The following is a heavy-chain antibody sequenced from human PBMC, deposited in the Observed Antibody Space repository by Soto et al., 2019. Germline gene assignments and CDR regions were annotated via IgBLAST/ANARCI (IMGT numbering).Heavy chain of an antibody. CDR2: IDWDDDK. CDR3: ARSTCSSSLQGLGMDV. CDR1: GFSFSTSAVG. J-gene: IGHJ6*02. V-gene: IGHV2-70*01. D-gene: IGHD6-13*01. Sequence: SGPTLVNPTQTLTLTCTFSGFSFSTSAVGVGWIRQPPGKALEWLALIDWDDDKYYSTSLKTRLTISKDTSKNQVVLTMTNMGPVDTATYYCARSTCSSSLQGLGMDVWGQGTTVTVSS.